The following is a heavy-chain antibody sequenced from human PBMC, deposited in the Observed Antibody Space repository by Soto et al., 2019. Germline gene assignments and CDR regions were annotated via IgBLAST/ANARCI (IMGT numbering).Heavy chain of an antibody. D-gene: IGHD1-26*01. J-gene: IGHJ4*02. CDR3: ASLPRELYAVPY. Sequence: SETLSLTCTVSGGSISSSAYYWGWIRQPPGRGLEWIGSIYYSGSTYYTPSLKSRVTISVDTSKNQFSLKLSSVTAADTAVYYCASLPRELYAVPYWGQGTLVTVSS. CDR2: IYYSGST. CDR1: GGSISSSAYY. V-gene: IGHV4-39*01.